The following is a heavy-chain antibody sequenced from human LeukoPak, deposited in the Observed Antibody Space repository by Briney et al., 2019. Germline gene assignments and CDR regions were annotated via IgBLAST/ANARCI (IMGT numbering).Heavy chain of an antibody. CDR2: IYYSGST. CDR1: GGSISSSSYY. Sequence: SETLSLTCTVSGGSISSSSYYWGWIRQPPGKGLEWIGSIYYSGSTYYNPSLKSRLTMSVDKSKNQFSLKLSSVTAADTAVYLCAREIFSGTYGDGKYFDLWGRGTLVTVSS. J-gene: IGHJ2*01. D-gene: IGHD1-26*01. CDR3: AREIFSGTYGDGKYFDL. V-gene: IGHV4-39*07.